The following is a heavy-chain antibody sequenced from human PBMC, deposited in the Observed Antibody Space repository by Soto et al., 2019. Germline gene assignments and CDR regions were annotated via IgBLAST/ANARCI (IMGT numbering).Heavy chain of an antibody. J-gene: IGHJ6*03. V-gene: IGHV3-23*01. Sequence: PGGSLRLSCAASGFTFSSYAMSWVRQAPGKGLEWVSAISGSGGSTYYADSVKGRFTISRDNSKNTLYLQMNSLRAEDTAVYYCAREYSSSSGVYYYYYMDVWGKGTTVTVSS. D-gene: IGHD6-6*01. CDR2: ISGSGGST. CDR3: AREYSSSSGVYYYYYMDV. CDR1: GFTFSSYA.